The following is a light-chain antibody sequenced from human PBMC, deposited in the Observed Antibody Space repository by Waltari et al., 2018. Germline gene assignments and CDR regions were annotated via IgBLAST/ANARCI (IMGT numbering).Light chain of an antibody. J-gene: IGKJ1*01. CDR1: QSVSRT. V-gene: IGKV3-20*01. Sequence: EIVLTQSPGTLSLSPGERATLSCRASQSVSRTLAWYQQKPGQAPRLLIYGASTRATGIPERFSGGGSVTDFSLTISRLEPEDFAVYYCQHYVRLPATFGQGTKVEIK. CDR3: QHYVRLPAT. CDR2: GAS.